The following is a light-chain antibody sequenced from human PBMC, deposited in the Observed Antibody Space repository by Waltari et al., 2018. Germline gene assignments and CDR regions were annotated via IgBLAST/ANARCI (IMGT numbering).Light chain of an antibody. CDR3: QAWDSSTGV. CDR1: KLGDKY. V-gene: IGLV3-1*01. Sequence: SYELTQPPSVSVSPGQTASITCSGDKLGDKYACWYQQKPSQSPLLVIYQDSKRPSGIPERFSGSNSGNTATLTISGTQAMDEADYYCQAWDSSTGVFGTGTKVTVL. CDR2: QDS. J-gene: IGLJ1*01.